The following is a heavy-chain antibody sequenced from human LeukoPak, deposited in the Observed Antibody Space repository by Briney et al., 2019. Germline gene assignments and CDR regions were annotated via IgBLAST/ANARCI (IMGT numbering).Heavy chain of an antibody. V-gene: IGHV4-59*12. CDR3: ARGGYSSGWYGSARGKWDKPYQKYYFDY. Sequence: KTSETLSLTCTVSGGSISNYYWNWIRQPPGKGLEWIGYIYYTGSTNYNPSLKSRVTMSVDTSKNQFSLKLSSVTAADTAVYYCARGGYSSGWYGSARGKWDKPYQKYYFDYWGQGTLVTVSS. J-gene: IGHJ4*02. CDR1: GGSISNYY. D-gene: IGHD6-19*01. CDR2: IYYTGST.